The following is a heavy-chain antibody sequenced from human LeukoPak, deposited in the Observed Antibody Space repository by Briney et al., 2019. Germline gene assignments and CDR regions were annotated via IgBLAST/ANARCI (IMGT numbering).Heavy chain of an antibody. CDR2: ISSSSSYI. V-gene: IGHV3-21*01. Sequence: PGGSLRLSCAASGLTFSSYSMNWVRQAPGKGLEWVSSISSSSSYIYYADSVKGRFTISRDNAKNSLYLQMNSLRAEDTAVYYCAINTIRGKFGDYYDSSGIDYWGQGTLVTVSS. CDR3: AINTIRGKFGDYYDSSGIDY. CDR1: GLTFSSYS. D-gene: IGHD3-22*01. J-gene: IGHJ4*02.